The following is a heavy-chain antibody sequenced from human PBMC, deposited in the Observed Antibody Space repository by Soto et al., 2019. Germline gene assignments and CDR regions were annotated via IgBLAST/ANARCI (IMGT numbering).Heavy chain of an antibody. Sequence: QVQLVESGGGVVQPGRSLRLSCAASGFTFSSYGMHWVRQAPGKGLEWVAVISYDGSNKYYADSVKGRFTISRDNSKNTLYLQMNSSRAEDTAVYYCARSPYSGSYLADFDYWGEGTLVTVSS. D-gene: IGHD1-26*01. V-gene: IGHV3-30*03. J-gene: IGHJ4*02. CDR2: ISYDGSNK. CDR3: ARSPYSGSYLADFDY. CDR1: GFTFSSYG.